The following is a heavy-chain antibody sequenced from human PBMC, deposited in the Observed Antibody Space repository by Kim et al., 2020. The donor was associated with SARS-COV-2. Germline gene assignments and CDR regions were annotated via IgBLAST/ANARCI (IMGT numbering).Heavy chain of an antibody. CDR2: ISYDGSNK. V-gene: IGHV3-30*04. J-gene: IGHJ6*02. CDR1: GFTFSSYA. Sequence: GGSLRLSCAASGFTFSSYAMHWVRQAPGKGLEWVAVISYDGSNKYYADSVKGRFTISRDNSKNTLYLQMNSLRAEDTAVYYCARDSYCMDVWGQGTTVT. CDR3: ARDSYCMDV.